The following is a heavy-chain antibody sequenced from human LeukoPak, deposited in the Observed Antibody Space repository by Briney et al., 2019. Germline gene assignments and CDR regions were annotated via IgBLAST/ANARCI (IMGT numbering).Heavy chain of an antibody. V-gene: IGHV3-23*01. Sequence: GGSLSLSCAASGFTFSSYAMSWVRQAPGKGLEWVSTISGSGGSTHYADSVKGRFSISRDNSKNTVFLQMNSLRAEDTALYYCAKDDDYGAYFDYWGQGTPVTVSS. D-gene: IGHD4-17*01. J-gene: IGHJ4*02. CDR1: GFTFSSYA. CDR3: AKDDDYGAYFDY. CDR2: ISGSGGST.